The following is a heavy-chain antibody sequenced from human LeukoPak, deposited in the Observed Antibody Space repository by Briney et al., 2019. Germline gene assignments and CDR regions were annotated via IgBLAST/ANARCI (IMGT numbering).Heavy chain of an antibody. CDR3: ASWYYYDSSGSVDAFDI. J-gene: IGHJ3*02. Sequence: PSETLSLTCTVSGGSISSGGYYWSWIRQHPGKGLEWIGYIYYSGSTNYNPSLKSRVTISVDTSKNQFSLKLSSVTAADTAVYYCASWYYYDSSGSVDAFDIWGQGTMVTVSS. CDR1: GGSISSGGYY. CDR2: IYYSGST. V-gene: IGHV4-61*08. D-gene: IGHD3-22*01.